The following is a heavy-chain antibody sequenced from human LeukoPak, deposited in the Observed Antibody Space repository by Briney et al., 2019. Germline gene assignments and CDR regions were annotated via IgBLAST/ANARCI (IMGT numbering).Heavy chain of an antibody. Sequence: ASVKVSCKASGYTFTGYYMHWVRQAPGQGLEWMGWINPNSGGTDYAQKFQGRVTMTRDTSISTAYMELSRLRSGDTAVYYCATYCSSTSCLNDDAFDIWGQGTMVTVSS. CDR3: ATYCSSTSCLNDDAFDI. D-gene: IGHD2-2*01. CDR2: INPNSGGT. CDR1: GYTFTGYY. V-gene: IGHV1-2*02. J-gene: IGHJ3*02.